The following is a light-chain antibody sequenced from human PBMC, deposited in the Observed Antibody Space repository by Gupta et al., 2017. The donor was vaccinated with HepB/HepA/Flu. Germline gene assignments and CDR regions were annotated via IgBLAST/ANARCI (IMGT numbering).Light chain of an antibody. V-gene: IGKV1-39*01. J-gene: IGKJ1*01. CDR3: QQSDSTPPT. CDR2: AAS. CDR1: QSISSY. Sequence: DIQMTQSPSSLSASVGDRVTITCRASQSISSYLNWYQQKPGKAPKLLIYAASRVKSGVPSRFSGSGSGTDFTLTISRLQPEDFATYYCQQSDSTPPTFGEGTKVEIK.